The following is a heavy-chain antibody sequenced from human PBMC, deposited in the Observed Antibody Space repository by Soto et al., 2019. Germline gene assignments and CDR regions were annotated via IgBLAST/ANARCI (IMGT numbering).Heavy chain of an antibody. CDR3: ARHLEYSSSWYTPLGYYYGMDV. Sequence: PGESLKISCKGSGYSFTSYWIGWVRQMPGKGLEWMGIIYPGDSDTRYSPSFQGQVTISADKSISTAYLQWSSLKASDTAMYYCARHLEYSSSWYTPLGYYYGMDVWGQGTTVTVSS. V-gene: IGHV5-51*01. CDR2: IYPGDSDT. CDR1: GYSFTSYW. J-gene: IGHJ6*02. D-gene: IGHD6-13*01.